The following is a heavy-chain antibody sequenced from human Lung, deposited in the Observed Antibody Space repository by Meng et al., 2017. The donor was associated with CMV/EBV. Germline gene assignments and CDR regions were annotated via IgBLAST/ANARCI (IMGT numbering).Heavy chain of an antibody. Sequence: APVXVSXKAAGYIYSNYGYSWVRQVPGQGHPWIRWINTYNGNTDYPQRVQGRVTITTDTSTSTAYMELRSLRSDDTAMYSCARDRKEVYYYHTSGLRPPDFWXQGTXVTVSS. CDR1: GYIYSNYG. CDR2: INTYNGNT. J-gene: IGHJ4*02. D-gene: IGHD3-22*01. CDR3: ARDRKEVYYYHTSGLRPPDF. V-gene: IGHV1-18*01.